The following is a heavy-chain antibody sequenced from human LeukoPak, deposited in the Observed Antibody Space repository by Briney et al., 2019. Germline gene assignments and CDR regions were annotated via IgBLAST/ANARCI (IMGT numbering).Heavy chain of an antibody. CDR2: IIPIFGTA. Sequence: SVKVSCKASGGTFSSYAISWVRQAPGQGLEWMGGIIPIFGTANYAQKFQGIVTITTDESTSTAYMELSSLRSEDTAVYYCARDKGLAARGHYYYYMDVWGKGTTVTVSS. J-gene: IGHJ6*03. CDR1: GGTFSSYA. V-gene: IGHV1-69*05. CDR3: ARDKGLAARGHYYYYMDV. D-gene: IGHD6-6*01.